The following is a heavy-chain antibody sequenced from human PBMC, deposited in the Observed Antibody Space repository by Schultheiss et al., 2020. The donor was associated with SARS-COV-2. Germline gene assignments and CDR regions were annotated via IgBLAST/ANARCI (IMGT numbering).Heavy chain of an antibody. V-gene: IGHV1-58*01. J-gene: IGHJ4*02. D-gene: IGHD2-15*01. CDR1: GFTFTSSA. CDR2: IVVGSGNT. CDR3: ARAPMLGYCTGGSCYRVDY. Sequence: SVKVSCKASGFTFTSSAVQWVRQARGQRLEWIGWIVVGSGNTNYAQKFQGRVSMTRNTSKSTAYMELSSLRSEDTAVYYCARAPMLGYCTGGSCYRVDYWGQGTLVTVSS.